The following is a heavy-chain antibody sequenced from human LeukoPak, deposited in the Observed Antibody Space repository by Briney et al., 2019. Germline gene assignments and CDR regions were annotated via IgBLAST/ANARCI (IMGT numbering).Heavy chain of an antibody. D-gene: IGHD1-26*01. J-gene: IGHJ3*02. V-gene: IGHV1-2*02. CDR1: GYIFTAHY. CDR3: ARGEWELDAFDI. CDR2: INPNNGVT. Sequence: PMASVKVSCKASGYIFTAHYIHWVRQAPGQGLEWMGWINPNNGVTNYAQKFQGRVTMTRDTSISTAYMELSRLRSDDTAVYYCARGEWELDAFDIWGQGTMVTVSS.